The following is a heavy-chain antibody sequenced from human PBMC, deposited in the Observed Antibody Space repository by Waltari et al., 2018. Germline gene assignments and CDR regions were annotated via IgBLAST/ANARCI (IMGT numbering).Heavy chain of an antibody. Sequence: QVQLVQSGAEVKKPGASVKVSCKVSGYTLTEFHMTWVRQTPGKGLEWMGGFDPEDGEIFYAQQFQGRVTMTEDTSTDTAYMELSSLRSEDTAVYYCATVPVGGLTWDYYGLDVWGQGTTVTVSS. CDR3: ATVPVGGLTWDYYGLDV. V-gene: IGHV1-24*01. CDR2: FDPEDGEI. CDR1: GYTLTEFH. J-gene: IGHJ6*02. D-gene: IGHD3-16*01.